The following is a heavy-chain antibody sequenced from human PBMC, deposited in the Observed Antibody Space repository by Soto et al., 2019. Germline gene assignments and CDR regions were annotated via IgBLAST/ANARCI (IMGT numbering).Heavy chain of an antibody. V-gene: IGHV3-30*03. J-gene: IGHJ2*01. Sequence: GGSLSLSCAASGFTFSRYGMHWVRQAPGKGLEWVALISYDGSDKYYADSVKGRFTISRDNSKNKLYLQMNSLSREETAIYYCARVTLIPDDLPPALSNWYFDFWGRGTLVTVSS. CDR1: GFTFSRYG. D-gene: IGHD2-2*02. CDR2: ISYDGSDK. CDR3: ARVTLIPDDLPPALSNWYFDF.